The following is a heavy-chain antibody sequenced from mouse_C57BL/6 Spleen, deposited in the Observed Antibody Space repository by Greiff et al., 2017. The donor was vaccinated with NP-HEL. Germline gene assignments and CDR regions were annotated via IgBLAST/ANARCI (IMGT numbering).Heavy chain of an antibody. J-gene: IGHJ4*01. CDR3: ARRGHYGSSLVYAMDY. CDR1: GFTFSDYG. D-gene: IGHD1-1*01. Sequence: DVKLVESGGGLVKPGGSLKLSCAASGFTFSDYGMHWVRQAPEKGLEWVAYISSGSSTIYYADTVKGRFTISRDTAKNTLCLQMTSLRSEDTAMYYCARRGHYGSSLVYAMDYWGQGTSVTVSS. V-gene: IGHV5-17*01. CDR2: ISSGSSTI.